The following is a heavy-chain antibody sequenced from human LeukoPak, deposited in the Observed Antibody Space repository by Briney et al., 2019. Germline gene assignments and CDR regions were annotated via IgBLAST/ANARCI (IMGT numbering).Heavy chain of an antibody. V-gene: IGHV4-30-4*01. CDR3: ARVRDPYYYYMDV. CDR1: GGSISSGDYY. CDR2: IYYSGST. D-gene: IGHD5-24*01. Sequence: PSETLSLTCTVSGGSISSGDYYWSWIRQPPGKGLEWIGYIYYSGSTYYNPSLESRVTISVDRSKNQFSLKLSSVTAADTAMFYCARVRDPYYYYMDVWGKGTTVTVSS. J-gene: IGHJ6*03.